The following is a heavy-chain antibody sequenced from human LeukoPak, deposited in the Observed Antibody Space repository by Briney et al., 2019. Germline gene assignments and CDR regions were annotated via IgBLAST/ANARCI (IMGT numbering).Heavy chain of an antibody. CDR1: GGTFSSYA. Sequence: SVKVSCMASGGTFSSYAISWVRQAPGQGLEWMGGIIPIFGTANYAQKFQGRVTITTDESTSTAYMELSSLRSEDTAVYYCARDNPLNWGVLFLWGQGTLVTVSS. CDR3: ARDNPLNWGVLFL. J-gene: IGHJ4*02. D-gene: IGHD7-27*01. V-gene: IGHV1-69*05. CDR2: IIPIFGTA.